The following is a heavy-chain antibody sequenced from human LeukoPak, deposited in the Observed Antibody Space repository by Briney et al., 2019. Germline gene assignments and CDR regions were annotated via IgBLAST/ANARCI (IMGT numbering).Heavy chain of an antibody. J-gene: IGHJ4*02. D-gene: IGHD6-19*01. CDR2: IYYTGST. CDR1: GDSMNNYY. V-gene: IGHV4-59*08. CDR3: AARRPIGWYYFDY. Sequence: SETLSLTCTVSGDSMNNYYWSWIRQPPGGGLEWIGYIYYTGSTNYSPSLKSRVTISLDTSRHQFSLNLNSVTAADTAVYYCAARRPIGWYYFDYWGQGALVTVSS.